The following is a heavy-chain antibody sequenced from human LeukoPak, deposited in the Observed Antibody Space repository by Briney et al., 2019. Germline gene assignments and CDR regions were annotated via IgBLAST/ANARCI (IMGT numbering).Heavy chain of an antibody. CDR2: ISSSADNT. Sequence: GGSLRLSCAASGFTFSNYAMSWVRQAPGKGLEWVSSISSSADNTYHADSVKGRFTISRDNSKNTLYLQMNSLRVEDTAVYYCARNRDWAFDYWGQGSLVTVSS. J-gene: IGHJ4*02. V-gene: IGHV3-23*01. CDR3: ARNRDWAFDY. D-gene: IGHD2-21*02. CDR1: GFTFSNYA.